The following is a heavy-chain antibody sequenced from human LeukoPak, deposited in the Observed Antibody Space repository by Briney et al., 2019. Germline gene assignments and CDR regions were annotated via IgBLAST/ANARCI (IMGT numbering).Heavy chain of an antibody. J-gene: IGHJ4*02. CDR2: IETDGSTS. V-gene: IGHV3-74*01. D-gene: IGHD1-26*01. Sequence: PGGSLRLSCAASGFIFSSYTFNWVRQVPGKGLEWISWIETDGSTSGYLRSVQGRFTVSRDNAKSTVHLQMNSLRAEDTATYYCARDQVGTMPLDFWGQGTLVTVSS. CDR1: GFIFSSYT. CDR3: ARDQVGTMPLDF.